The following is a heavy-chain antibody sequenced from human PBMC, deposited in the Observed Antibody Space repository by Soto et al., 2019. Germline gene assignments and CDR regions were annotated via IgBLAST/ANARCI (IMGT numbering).Heavy chain of an antibody. CDR1: GYTFTDYY. V-gene: IGHV1-2*02. Sequence: GASVKVSCKASGYTFTDYYMHWVRQAPGQGLEWMGWINPNSGGTNYARKFQGRVTMTRVTSISTAYMELSSLRSDDTALYYCGKDPNIVVVPAATGGMDVWGQGTTVTVSS. D-gene: IGHD2-2*01. CDR2: INPNSGGT. J-gene: IGHJ6*02. CDR3: GKDPNIVVVPAATGGMDV.